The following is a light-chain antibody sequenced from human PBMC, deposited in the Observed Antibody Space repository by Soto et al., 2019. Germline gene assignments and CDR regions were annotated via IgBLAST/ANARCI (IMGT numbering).Light chain of an antibody. CDR3: QHYTT. J-gene: IGKJ1*01. Sequence: IVLTQSPGTLSLSPGERASLSCRASQSVTSSNFAWYQQKPGQAPRLLIYRASIRATGIPDRFSGSGSATDFTLTISILEPEDFAIYDCQHYTTFGQGTKVDVK. V-gene: IGKV3-20*01. CDR1: QSVTSSN. CDR2: RAS.